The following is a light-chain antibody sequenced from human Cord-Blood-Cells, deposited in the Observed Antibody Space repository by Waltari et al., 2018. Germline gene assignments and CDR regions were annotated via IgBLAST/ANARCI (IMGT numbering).Light chain of an antibody. J-gene: IGKJ3*01. V-gene: IGKV3-20*01. CDR2: GAS. Sequence: EIVLTQSPGTLSLSPGERATLPCRASQRVSSSYLAWYQQKPGQGPRLLIYGASSRATGIPDRFSGSGSGTDFTLTISRLEPEDFAVYYCQQYGSSPFTFGPGTKVDIK. CDR1: QRVSSSY. CDR3: QQYGSSPFT.